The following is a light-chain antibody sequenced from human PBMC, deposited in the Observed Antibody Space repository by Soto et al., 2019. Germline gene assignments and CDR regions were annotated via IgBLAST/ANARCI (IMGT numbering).Light chain of an antibody. CDR3: CSFAGSRTYV. CDR1: SRDVGSYNL. J-gene: IGLJ1*01. CDR2: EGT. V-gene: IGLV2-23*01. Sequence: QSVLTQPASVSGSPGQSITISCTGPSRDVGSYNLVSWYQQHPGNAPKLIIYEGTKRPSGVSYRFSGSKSGNTASLTISGLQEEDEGDYHCCSFAGSRTYVFGTGTKVTVL.